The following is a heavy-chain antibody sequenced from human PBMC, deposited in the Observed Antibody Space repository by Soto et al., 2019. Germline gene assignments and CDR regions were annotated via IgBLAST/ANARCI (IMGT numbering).Heavy chain of an antibody. CDR1: GYTFTSFG. D-gene: IGHD1-26*01. J-gene: IGHJ4*02. V-gene: IGHV1-18*01. CDR3: ARELSVNPGY. Sequence: QVQLVQSGAEAKKPGASVKVSCKASGYTFTSFGISSVRQAPGQGLEWMGWISAYNGNTNYSQKVRGRVTMTTDTSTSTAYMELKSLRSEDTGGYYFARELSVNPGYWGQGTLVTVS. CDR2: ISAYNGNT.